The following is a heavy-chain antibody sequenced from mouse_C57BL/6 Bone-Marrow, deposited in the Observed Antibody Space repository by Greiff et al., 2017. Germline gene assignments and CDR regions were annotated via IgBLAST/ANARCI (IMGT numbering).Heavy chain of an antibody. CDR2: IDPSDSYT. D-gene: IGHD2-3*01. J-gene: IGHJ2*01. Sequence: QVQLQQPGAELVRPGTSVKLSCKASGYTFTSYWMHWVKQRPGQGLEWIGVIDPSDSYTNYNQKFKGKATLTVDTSSSTAYMQLSSLTSEDSAVDYCAGWLPWGYYFDDGGQGTTRTVS. V-gene: IGHV1-59*01. CDR3: AGWLPWGYYFDD. CDR1: GYTFTSYW.